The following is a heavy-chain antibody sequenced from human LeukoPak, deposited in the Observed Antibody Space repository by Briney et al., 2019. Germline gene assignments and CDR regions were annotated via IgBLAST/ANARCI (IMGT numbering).Heavy chain of an antibody. D-gene: IGHD3-22*01. CDR1: GFTFSSYA. J-gene: IGHJ4*02. V-gene: IGHV3-30-3*01. CDR3: ARGLPTLRSPMIVVVIPFDY. CDR2: ISYDGSNK. Sequence: GGSLRLSCAASGFTFSSYAMHWVRQAPGKGLEWVAVISYDGSNKYYADSVKGRFTISRDNSKNTLYLQMNSLRAEDTAVYYCARGLPTLRSPMIVVVIPFDYWGQGTLVTVSS.